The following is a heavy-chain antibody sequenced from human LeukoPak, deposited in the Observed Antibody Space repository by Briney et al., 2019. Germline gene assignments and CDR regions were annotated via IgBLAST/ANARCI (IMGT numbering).Heavy chain of an antibody. D-gene: IGHD3-3*01. CDR2: INPSGGST. J-gene: IGHJ5*02. V-gene: IGHV1-46*01. CDR1: GYTFTSYY. Sequence: GASVKVSCKASGYTFTSYYMHWVRQAPGQGLEWMGIINPSGGSTSYAQKFQGRVTMTRDMSTSTVYMELSSLRSEDTAVYYCARGSRTIFGVVVDNWFDPWGQGTLVTVSS. CDR3: ARGSRTIFGVVVDNWFDP.